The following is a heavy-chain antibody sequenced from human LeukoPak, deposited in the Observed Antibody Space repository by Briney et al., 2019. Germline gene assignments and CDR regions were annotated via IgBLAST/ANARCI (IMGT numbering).Heavy chain of an antibody. CDR1: GFTFSSYG. CDR2: IWYDGSNK. J-gene: IGHJ4*02. CDR3: ARDQPALGIDY. V-gene: IGHV3-33*01. Sequence: GRSLRHSCAASGFTFSSYGMHWVRQAPGKGLEWVAVIWYDGSNKYYADSVKGRFTISRDNSKNTLYLQMNSLRAEDTAVYYCARDQPALGIDYWGQGTLVTVS. D-gene: IGHD2-2*01.